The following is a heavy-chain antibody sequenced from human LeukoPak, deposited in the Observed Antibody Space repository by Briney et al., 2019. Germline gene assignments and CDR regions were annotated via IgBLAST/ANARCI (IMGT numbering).Heavy chain of an antibody. CDR1: GFTFSNAW. J-gene: IGHJ4*02. D-gene: IGHD6-19*01. V-gene: IGHV3-7*03. CDR2: IKQDGSEK. Sequence: GGSLRLSCAASGFTFSNAWMSWVRQAPGKGLEWVANIKQDGSEKYYVDSVKGRFTISRDNAKNSLYLQMNSLRAEDTALYYCAKDKEQWYSSGWPDYWGQGTLVTVSS. CDR3: AKDKEQWYSSGWPDY.